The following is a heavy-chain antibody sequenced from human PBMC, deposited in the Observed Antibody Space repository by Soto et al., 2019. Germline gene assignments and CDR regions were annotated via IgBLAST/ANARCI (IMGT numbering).Heavy chain of an antibody. CDR3: ARDLGRGVIISWFDP. D-gene: IGHD3-10*01. CDR1: GGSISSGDYY. CDR2: IYYSGST. Sequence: QVQLQESGPGLVKPSQTLSLTCTVSGGSISSGDYYWSWIRQPPGEGLEWIGYIYYSGSTYYNPSLKSRVTISVDTSKNQFSLKLSSVTAADTAVYYCARDLGRGVIISWFDPWGQGTLVTVSS. J-gene: IGHJ5*02. V-gene: IGHV4-30-4*01.